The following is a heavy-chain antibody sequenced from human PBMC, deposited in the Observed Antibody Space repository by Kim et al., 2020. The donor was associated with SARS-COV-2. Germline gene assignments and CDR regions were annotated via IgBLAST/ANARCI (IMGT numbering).Heavy chain of an antibody. Sequence: GGSLRLSCAASGFTFSSSAMSWVRQAPGKGLEWVSTISSGGDNTYYADSVKGRVTISRDNSNNTMYLQMNSLRAEATAVDYCSKTGQLYSWGQGTLVT. D-gene: IGHD5-18*01. J-gene: IGHJ4*02. V-gene: IGHV3-23*01. CDR1: GFTFSSSA. CDR2: ISSGGDNT. CDR3: SKTGQLYS.